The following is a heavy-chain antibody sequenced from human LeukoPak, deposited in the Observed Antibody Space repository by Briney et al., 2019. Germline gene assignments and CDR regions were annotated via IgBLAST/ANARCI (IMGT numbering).Heavy chain of an antibody. V-gene: IGHV1-2*02. Sequence: ASVTVSCTASGYTFTGYYMHWVRQAPGQGLEWMGWINPNSGGTNYAQKFQGRVTMTRDTSISTAYMELSRLRSDDTAVYYCARDSPGTTYNWFDPWGQGTLVTVSS. CDR2: INPNSGGT. J-gene: IGHJ5*02. CDR1: GYTFTGYY. CDR3: ARDSPGTTYNWFDP. D-gene: IGHD1-7*01.